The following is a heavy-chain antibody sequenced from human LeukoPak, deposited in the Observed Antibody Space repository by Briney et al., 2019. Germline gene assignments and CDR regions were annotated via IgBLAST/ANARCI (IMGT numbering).Heavy chain of an antibody. CDR2: INPNSGGT. V-gene: IGHV1-2*02. Sequence: GASVKVSCKASGYTFTGYYMHWVRQAPGQGLEWMGWINPNSGGTNYAQKFQGRVTMTRDTSISTAYVELSRLRSDDTAVYYCARGHQYYYGSGSRTLDYWGQGTLVTVSS. CDR3: ARGHQYYYGSGSRTLDY. D-gene: IGHD3-10*01. J-gene: IGHJ4*02. CDR1: GYTFTGYY.